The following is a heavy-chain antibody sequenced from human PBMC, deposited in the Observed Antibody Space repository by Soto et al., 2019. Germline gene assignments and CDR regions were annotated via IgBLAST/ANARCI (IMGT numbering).Heavy chain of an antibody. CDR1: GFTFSSYG. Sequence: HPGGSLRLSCAASGFTFSSYGMHWVRQAPGKGLEWVAVIWYDGSNKYYADSVKGRFTISRDNSKNTLYLQMNSLRAEDTAVYYCARGSWYNWNDVADYWGQGTLVTVSS. CDR3: ARGSWYNWNDVADY. V-gene: IGHV3-33*01. CDR2: IWYDGSNK. D-gene: IGHD1-20*01. J-gene: IGHJ4*02.